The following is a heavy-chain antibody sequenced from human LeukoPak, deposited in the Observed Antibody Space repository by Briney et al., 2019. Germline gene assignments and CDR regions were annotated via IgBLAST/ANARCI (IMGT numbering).Heavy chain of an antibody. V-gene: IGHV3-64*01. Sequence: PGGSLRLSCAASGFTFSSSAMHWVRQAPGKGLESVSGISSNGGNTYYANSVKGRFTISRDNSKNTLYLQMGSLRAEDMAVYYCARDGPPPYGGYVTRYYYYYGMDVWGQGTTVTVSS. CDR2: ISSNGGNT. CDR1: GFTFSSSA. J-gene: IGHJ6*02. D-gene: IGHD5-12*01. CDR3: ARDGPPPYGGYVTRYYYYYGMDV.